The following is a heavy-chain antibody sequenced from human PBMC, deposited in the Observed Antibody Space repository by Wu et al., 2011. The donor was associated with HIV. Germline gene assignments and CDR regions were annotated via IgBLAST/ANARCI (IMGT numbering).Heavy chain of an antibody. CDR3: VRDISGLFDF. Sequence: QVQLVQSGAEVKKPGASVKVSCKASGHTFSGYYIHWVRQAPGQGLEWMGWMNPNSGGTNYVQKFQGRVTMTRDTSISTAYMERSRLRSEDTAMYYCVRDISGLFDFWGQGTLVTVSS. CDR1: GHTFSGYY. CDR2: MNPNSGGT. V-gene: IGHV1-2*02. J-gene: IGHJ4*02. D-gene: IGHD2-15*01.